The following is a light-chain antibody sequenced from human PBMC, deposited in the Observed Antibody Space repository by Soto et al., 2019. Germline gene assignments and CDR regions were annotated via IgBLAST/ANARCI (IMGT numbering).Light chain of an antibody. V-gene: IGKV3-15*01. CDR3: QQYKDWPPIT. CDR2: GAS. CDR1: QSVNNN. Sequence: IVMTQSPATLSVSPGERATFSCRASQSVNNNLAWFQQKPGRSPTLLIYGASTRATGIPARFSVTGSGTEFTLTISSVQSEDSALYFCQQYKDWPPITFGQGTRLEIQ. J-gene: IGKJ5*01.